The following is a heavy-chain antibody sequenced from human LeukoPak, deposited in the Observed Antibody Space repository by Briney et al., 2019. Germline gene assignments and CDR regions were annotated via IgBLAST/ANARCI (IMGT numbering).Heavy chain of an antibody. D-gene: IGHD3-10*01. Sequence: GGSLRLSCAASGFTFSSYSMNWVRQAPGKGLEWVSSISSSSSYIYYAESVKGRFTISRDNARNTVYLQMNSLRAEDTAVYYCARARREYKDGSYYYYMDVWGKGTMVTVSS. CDR3: ARARREYKDGSYYYYMDV. J-gene: IGHJ6*03. V-gene: IGHV3-21*01. CDR2: ISSSSSYI. CDR1: GFTFSSYS.